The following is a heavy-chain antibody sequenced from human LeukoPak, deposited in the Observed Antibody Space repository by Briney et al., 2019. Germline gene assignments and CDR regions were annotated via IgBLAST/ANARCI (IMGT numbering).Heavy chain of an antibody. V-gene: IGHV4-61*02. CDR3: AFDISDSSGYYYGFDY. CDR2: IYTSGST. D-gene: IGHD3-22*01. J-gene: IGHJ4*02. Sequence: PSETLSLTCTVSGGSISSGSYYWSWIRQPAGKGLEWIGRIYTSGSTNYNPSLKSRVTISVDTSKNQFSLKLSSVTAADTAVYYCAFDISDSSGYYYGFDYWGQGTLVTVSS. CDR1: GGSISSGSYY.